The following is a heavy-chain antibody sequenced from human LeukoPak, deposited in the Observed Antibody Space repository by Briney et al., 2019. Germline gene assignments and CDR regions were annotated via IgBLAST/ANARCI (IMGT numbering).Heavy chain of an antibody. V-gene: IGHV3-30*18. J-gene: IGHJ4*02. D-gene: IGHD3-10*01. CDR1: GFTFSSYG. Sequence: GRSLRLSCAASGFTFSSYGMHWVRQAPGKGLEWVAVISYDGSNKYYTDSVKGRFTISRDNSKNTLYLQMNSLRAEDTAVYYCAKGGPGASGSSLFDYWGQGTLVTVSS. CDR3: AKGGPGASGSSLFDY. CDR2: ISYDGSNK.